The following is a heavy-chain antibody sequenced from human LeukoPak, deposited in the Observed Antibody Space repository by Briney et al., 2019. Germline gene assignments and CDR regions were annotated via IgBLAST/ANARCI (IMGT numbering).Heavy chain of an antibody. CDR1: GGSISSYY. Sequence: PSETLSLTCTVSGGSISSYYWSRIRQPPGKGLEWIGYIYYSGSTNYNPSLKSRVTISVDTSKNQFSLKLSSVTAADTAVYYCARDRGPMVRGVIDPYFDYWGQGTLVTVSS. CDR2: IYYSGST. D-gene: IGHD3-10*01. J-gene: IGHJ4*02. CDR3: ARDRGPMVRGVIDPYFDY. V-gene: IGHV4-59*01.